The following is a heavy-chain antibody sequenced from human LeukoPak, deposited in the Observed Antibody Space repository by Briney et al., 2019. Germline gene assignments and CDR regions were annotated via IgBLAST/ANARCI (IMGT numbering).Heavy chain of an antibody. V-gene: IGHV4-4*07. J-gene: IGHJ6*02. CDR1: GGSISSYY. D-gene: IGHD1-26*01. Sequence: SETLSLTCTVSGGSISSYYWSWIRQPAGKGLEWIGRIYTSGSTNYNPSLKSRVTMSVDTSKNQFSLKLSSVTAADTAVYYCARNSGSRNYYYYGMDVWGQGTTVTVSS. CDR3: ARNSGSRNYYYYGMDV. CDR2: IYTSGST.